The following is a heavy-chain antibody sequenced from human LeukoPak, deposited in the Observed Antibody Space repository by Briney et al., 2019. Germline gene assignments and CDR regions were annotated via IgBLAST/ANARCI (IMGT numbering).Heavy chain of an antibody. CDR3: AREPTEYYDILTGSLAFDY. V-gene: IGHV3-21*01. D-gene: IGHD3-9*01. J-gene: IGHJ4*02. CDR1: GFTFSSYS. Sequence: PGGSLRLSCAASGFTFSSYSMNWVRQAPGKGLEWVSSVSSTSIYIYYADSVKGRFTISRDSAKNSLYLQMNSLRAEDTAVYYCAREPTEYYDILTGSLAFDYWGQGTLVTVSS. CDR2: VSSTSIYI.